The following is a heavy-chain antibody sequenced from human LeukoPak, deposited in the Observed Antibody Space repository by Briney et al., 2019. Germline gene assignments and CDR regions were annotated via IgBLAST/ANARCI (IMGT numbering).Heavy chain of an antibody. CDR2: ISAYNGNT. Sequence: ASVKVSCKASGYTFTNYGISWVRQAPGQGLEWMGWISAYNGNTNFAQELQGRVTLTTDTSTSTAYMELRSLRSDDTAVYYCARGFIAPAGPLSAVDYWGQGTLVTVSS. J-gene: IGHJ4*02. CDR1: GYTFTNYG. V-gene: IGHV1-18*04. D-gene: IGHD6-13*01. CDR3: ARGFIAPAGPLSAVDY.